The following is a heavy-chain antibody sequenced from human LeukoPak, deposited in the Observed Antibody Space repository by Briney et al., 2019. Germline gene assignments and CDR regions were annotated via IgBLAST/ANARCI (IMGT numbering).Heavy chain of an antibody. CDR3: ARGLMRSNYGDY. J-gene: IGHJ4*02. CDR2: IIPIFGTA. D-gene: IGHD4-11*01. Sequence: SVKVSCKASGGTFSSYAISWVRQAPGQGLEWMGGIIPIFGTANYAQKFQGRVTITADKSTSTAYTELSSLRSEDTAVYYCARGLMRSNYGDYWGQGTLVTVSS. V-gene: IGHV1-69*06. CDR1: GGTFSSYA.